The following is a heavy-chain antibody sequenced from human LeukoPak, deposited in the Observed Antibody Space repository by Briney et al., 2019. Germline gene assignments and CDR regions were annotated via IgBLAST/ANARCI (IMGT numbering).Heavy chain of an antibody. V-gene: IGHV1-8*03. CDR3: ARAGAVATTYYFDY. D-gene: IGHD5-12*01. Sequence: ASVKVSCKASGYTFTSYDINWVRQATGQGLEWMGWMNPNSGNTGYAQKFQGRVTITRNTSISTAYMELSSLRSEDTAVYYCARAGAVATTYYFDYWGQGTVVTVSS. CDR1: GYTFTSYD. J-gene: IGHJ4*02. CDR2: MNPNSGNT.